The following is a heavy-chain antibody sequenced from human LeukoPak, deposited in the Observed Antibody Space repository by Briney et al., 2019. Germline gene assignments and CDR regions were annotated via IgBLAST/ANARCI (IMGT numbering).Heavy chain of an antibody. Sequence: PSETLSLTCTVSGPSISSYYWSCIRQPPGKGLEWIGYIYYSVSTNYNPSLKSRVTISVDKSKNQFSLKLTSVTAADAAVYYCARRMYGSSFDYWGQGTLVTVSS. V-gene: IGHV4-59*08. CDR1: GPSISSYY. CDR2: IYYSVST. D-gene: IGHD6-6*01. CDR3: ARRMYGSSFDY. J-gene: IGHJ4*02.